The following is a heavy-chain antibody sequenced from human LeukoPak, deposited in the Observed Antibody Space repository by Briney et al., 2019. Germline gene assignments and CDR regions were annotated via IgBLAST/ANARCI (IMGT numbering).Heavy chain of an antibody. V-gene: IGHV3-30*04. D-gene: IGHD6-19*01. CDR1: GFTFSSYA. J-gene: IGHJ4*02. Sequence: GGSLRLSCAASGFTFSSYAMHWVRQAPGKGLEWVAVISYDGSNKYYADSVKGRFTISRDNSKNTMYLQMNSLRAEDTAVYYCAKRAFSPPKTVAGHFDYWGQGTLVTVSS. CDR3: AKRAFSPPKTVAGHFDY. CDR2: ISYDGSNK.